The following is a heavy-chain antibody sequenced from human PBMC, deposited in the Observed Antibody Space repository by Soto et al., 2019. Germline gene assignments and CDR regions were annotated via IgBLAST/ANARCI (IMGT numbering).Heavy chain of an antibody. CDR1: GGPFSGYY. D-gene: IGHD3-16*01. J-gene: IGHJ4*02. CDR3: ARGRVSDSVWCAYRLFDF. Sequence: SGTLSLTWVVYGGPFSGYYWSWIRQPPGKGLEWIGEINHSGRTNYNPSLKSRVTVSEDTSTNQISLKWSSVTAADTAVYYCARGRVSDSVWCAYRLFDFCGQGNLVT. CDR2: INHSGRT. V-gene: IGHV4-34*01.